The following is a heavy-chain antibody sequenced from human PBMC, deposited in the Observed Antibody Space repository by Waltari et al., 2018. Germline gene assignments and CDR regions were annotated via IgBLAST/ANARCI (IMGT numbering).Heavy chain of an antibody. D-gene: IGHD3-10*01. V-gene: IGHV3-7*01. Sequence: EVQLVESGGGLVQPGGSLRLSCAASGFTFRNYWMSWVRPAPGKGLEWVANIKQDGSEKYYVDSVKGRFTISRDNAKNSLYLQVNSLRVEDTALYYCARNRADYWGQGTLVTVSS. CDR2: IKQDGSEK. CDR3: ARNRADY. CDR1: GFTFRNYW. J-gene: IGHJ4*02.